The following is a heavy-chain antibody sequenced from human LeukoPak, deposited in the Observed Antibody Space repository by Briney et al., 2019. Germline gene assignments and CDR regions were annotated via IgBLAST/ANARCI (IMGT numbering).Heavy chain of an antibody. Sequence: GGSLRLSCAASGFIFSHYSMNWVRQAPGKGLEWVSSISSRSSYIFYADSMKGRFTISRDNAENSLYLQINSLRPDDTAVYYCARDLGDIVLEPPAVYSDLWGRGTLVTVSS. CDR3: ARDLGDIVLEPPAVYSDL. V-gene: IGHV3-21*01. CDR2: ISSRSSYI. J-gene: IGHJ2*01. CDR1: GFIFSHYS. D-gene: IGHD2-8*02.